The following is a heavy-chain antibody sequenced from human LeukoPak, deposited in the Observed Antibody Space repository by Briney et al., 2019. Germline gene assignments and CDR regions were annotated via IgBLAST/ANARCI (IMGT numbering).Heavy chain of an antibody. J-gene: IGHJ4*02. D-gene: IGHD1-26*01. Sequence: GGSLRLSCAASGFTFSDYYMSWIRQVPGKGLEWVSYISDSGSAPYYADSVKGRFTISRDNAKNSVYLQMNSLRAEDTAVYYCARDLYSGSSPCDYWGQGTPVTVSS. V-gene: IGHV3-11*04. CDR2: ISDSGSAP. CDR1: GFTFSDYY. CDR3: ARDLYSGSSPCDY.